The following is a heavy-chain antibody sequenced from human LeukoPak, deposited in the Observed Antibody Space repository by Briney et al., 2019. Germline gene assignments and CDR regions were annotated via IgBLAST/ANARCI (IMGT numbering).Heavy chain of an antibody. V-gene: IGHV4-59*01. CDR3: AKGYSYGSFDY. D-gene: IGHD5-18*01. J-gene: IGHJ4*02. Sequence: TSETLSLTCTVSGGSISSYYWSWIRQPPGKGLEWIGYIYYSGSTNYNPSLKSRVTISVDTSKNQFSLKLSSVTAADTAVYYCAKGYSYGSFDYWGQGTLVTVSS. CDR2: IYYSGST. CDR1: GGSISSYY.